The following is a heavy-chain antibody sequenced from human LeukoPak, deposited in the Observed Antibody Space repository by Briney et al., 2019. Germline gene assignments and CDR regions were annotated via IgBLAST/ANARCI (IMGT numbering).Heavy chain of an antibody. V-gene: IGHV3-21*01. Sequence: PGGSLRLSCAASGFTFSSYSMNWVRQAPGKGLEWVSSISSSSSYIYYADSVKGRFTISRDNAKNSLYLQMNSLRAEDTAVYYCASITIPTGGYFDYWGQGTLVPVSS. CDR3: ASITIPTGGYFDY. D-gene: IGHD3-3*01. CDR1: GFTFSSYS. CDR2: ISSSSSYI. J-gene: IGHJ4*02.